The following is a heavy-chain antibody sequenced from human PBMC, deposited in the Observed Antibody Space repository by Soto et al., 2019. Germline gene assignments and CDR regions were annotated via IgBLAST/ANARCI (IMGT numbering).Heavy chain of an antibody. V-gene: IGHV4-59*01. CDR2: IYYSGST. CDR3: ARVAKGPNTIFGVVGYYYYYMDV. CDR1: GGSISSYY. J-gene: IGHJ6*03. Sequence: SETLSLTCTVSGGSISSYYWSWIRQPPGKGLEWIGYIYYSGSTNYNPSLKSRVTISVDTSKNQFSLKLSSVTAADTAVYYCARVAKGPNTIFGVVGYYYYYMDVWGKGTTVTVS. D-gene: IGHD3-3*01.